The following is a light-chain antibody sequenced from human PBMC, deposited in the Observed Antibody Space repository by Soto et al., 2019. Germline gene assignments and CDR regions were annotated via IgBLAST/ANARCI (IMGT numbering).Light chain of an antibody. V-gene: IGLV2-8*01. J-gene: IGLJ1*01. Sequence: QSALTQPPSASGSPGQSVTISCTGTSSDVGGYNYVSWYQQHPGKAPKLMIYEVSKRPSGVPDRFSGSKSGNTASLTVSGLQAEDEADYYCSSYAGSYHFFYVFGTGTKLTVL. CDR2: EVS. CDR3: SSYAGSYHFFYV. CDR1: SSDVGGYNY.